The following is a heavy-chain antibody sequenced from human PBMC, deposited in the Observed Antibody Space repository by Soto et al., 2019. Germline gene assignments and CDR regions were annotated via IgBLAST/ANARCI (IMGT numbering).Heavy chain of an antibody. CDR3: ARAPREEWPAAYFDY. CDR2: IYYSGST. D-gene: IGHD3-3*01. J-gene: IGHJ4*02. V-gene: IGHV4-59*01. Sequence: SETLSLTCTVSGGSISSYYWSWIRQPPGKGLEWIGYIYYSGSTNYNPSLKSRVTISVDTSKNQFSLKLSSVTAADTAVYYCARAPREEWPAAYFDYWGQGTLVTVSS. CDR1: GGSISSYY.